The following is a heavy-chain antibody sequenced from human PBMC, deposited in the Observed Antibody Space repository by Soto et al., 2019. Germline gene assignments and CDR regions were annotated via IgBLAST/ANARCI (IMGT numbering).Heavy chain of an antibody. CDR1: RYW. V-gene: IGHV5-10-1*01. D-gene: IGHD5-18*01. CDR3: ARLVDTAMVPDY. Sequence: RYWWCPDRQMPGKGLEWMGRIDPSDSYTNYSPSFQGHVTISADKSISTAYLQWSSLKASDTAMYYCARLVDTAMVPDYWGQGTLVTVSS. J-gene: IGHJ4*02. CDR2: IDPSDSYT.